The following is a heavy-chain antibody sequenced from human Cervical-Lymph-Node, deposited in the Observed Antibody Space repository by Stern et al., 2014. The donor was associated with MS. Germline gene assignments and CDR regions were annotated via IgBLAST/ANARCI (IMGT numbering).Heavy chain of an antibody. CDR3: AGARITMLRGVKTATKTFDS. Sequence: QVQLQESGPGLVKPSETLSLTCTVSGGSITNYYWSWIRQPPGKTLEWIGYISYTGIITYNPSLNSRVTISLDTSENQLSLKLSSVTAADTAVYYCAGARITMLRGVKTATKTFDSWGQGVRVTVSS. D-gene: IGHD3-10*01. CDR2: ISYTGII. J-gene: IGHJ4*02. CDR1: GGSITNYY. V-gene: IGHV4-59*01.